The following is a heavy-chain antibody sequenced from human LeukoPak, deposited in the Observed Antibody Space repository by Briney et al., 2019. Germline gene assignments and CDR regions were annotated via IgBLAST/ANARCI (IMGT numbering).Heavy chain of an antibody. J-gene: IGHJ5*02. CDR2: IYYSGST. CDR1: GGSISSSSYY. CDR3: ARAGGPITMVRGVIGWFDP. V-gene: IGHV4-39*07. D-gene: IGHD3-10*01. Sequence: SETLSLTCTVSGGSISSSSYYWGWIRQPPGKGLEWIGSIYYSGSTYYNPSLKSRVTISVDTSKNQFSLKLSSVTAADTAVYYCARAGGPITMVRGVIGWFDPWGQGTLVTVSS.